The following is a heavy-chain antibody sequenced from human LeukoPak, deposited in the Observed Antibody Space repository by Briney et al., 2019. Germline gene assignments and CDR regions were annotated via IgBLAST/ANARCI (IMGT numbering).Heavy chain of an antibody. CDR3: ARGSDPYYYDSSGYAFDI. D-gene: IGHD3-22*01. V-gene: IGHV3-48*04. CDR2: ISSSGSTI. J-gene: IGHJ3*02. CDR1: GFIFSSYW. Sequence: GGSLRLSCAASGFIFSSYWMHWVRQAPGKGLEWVSYISSSGSTIYYADSVKGRFTISRDNAKNSLYLQMNSLRAEDTAVYYCARGSDPYYYDSSGYAFDIWGQGTMVTVSS.